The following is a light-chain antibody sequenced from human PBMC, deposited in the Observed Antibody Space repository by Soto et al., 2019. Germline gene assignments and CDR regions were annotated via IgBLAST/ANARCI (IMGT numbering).Light chain of an antibody. CDR2: DAS. V-gene: IGKV3-20*01. J-gene: IGKJ5*01. Sequence: DIVLTQSPGTLSLSPGEIATLSCRASQSLNSSYLAWYQQKPGQAPRLLIYDASSRATGIPDRFSGSGSGTDFTLTIRRLEPEDSAVYYCQQYGSSPPITCGQGTRREI. CDR1: QSLNSSY. CDR3: QQYGSSPPIT.